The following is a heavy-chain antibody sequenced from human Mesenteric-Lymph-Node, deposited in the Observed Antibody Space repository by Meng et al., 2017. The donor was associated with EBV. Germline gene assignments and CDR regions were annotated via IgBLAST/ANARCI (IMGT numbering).Heavy chain of an antibody. D-gene: IGHD4-17*01. CDR3: ARDVTVTTRGWFNP. Sequence: QVQLVQSGAEVKKXXSSVKVSXKASGGTFNSYAISWVRQAPGQGLEWMGAIIPAFGRVNYAQKFQGRVTITADKSTSTAYMEMSGLRFEDTAVYYCARDVTVTTRGWFNPWGPGTLVTVSS. CDR1: GGTFNSYA. CDR2: IIPAFGRV. V-gene: IGHV1-69*06. J-gene: IGHJ5*02.